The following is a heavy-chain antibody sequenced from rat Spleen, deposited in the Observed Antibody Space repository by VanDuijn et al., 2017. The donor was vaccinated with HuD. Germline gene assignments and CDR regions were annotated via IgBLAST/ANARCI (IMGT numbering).Heavy chain of an antibody. J-gene: IGHJ2*01. Sequence: QVQLKESGPGLMQPSQTLSLTCTVSGFSLSSYGVIWVRQPPGKGLEWMGVIWGNGNTNYNSVLKSRLSISRDTSKSQVFLKMNRLQTEDTAMYFCARSDYSSPYYFDYWGQGVMVTVSS. CDR2: IWGNGNT. CDR1: GFSLSSYG. V-gene: IGHV2-13*01. CDR3: ARSDYSSPYYFDY. D-gene: IGHD1-2*01.